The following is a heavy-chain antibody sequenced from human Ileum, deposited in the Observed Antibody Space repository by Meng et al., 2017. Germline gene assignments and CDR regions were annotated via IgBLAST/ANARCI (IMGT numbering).Heavy chain of an antibody. CDR2: IIPIFGTA. CDR3: ASYSSGWYDAIS. Sequence: VLWGQLGAEVTSTWAPVNVSGQVSGGTCSTNVRSRVRQAPGQGLEWMGGIIPIFGTANYAKKFQGRVTITADKSTSTAYMELSSLRSEDTAVYYCASYSSGWYDAISWGQGTLVTVSS. D-gene: IGHD6-19*01. CDR1: GGTCSTNV. J-gene: IGHJ5*02. V-gene: IGHV1-69*06.